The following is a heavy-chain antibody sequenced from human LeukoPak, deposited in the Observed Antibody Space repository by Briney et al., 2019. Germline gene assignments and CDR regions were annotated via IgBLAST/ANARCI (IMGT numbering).Heavy chain of an antibody. CDR1: GGSISSYY. CDR2: IYTSGST. Sequence: PSETLSLTCTVSGGSISSYYWSWIPQPAGKGLEWIGRIYTSGSTNYNPSLKSRVTMSVDTSKNQFSLKLSSVTAADTAVYYCARDTAMVLYNWFDPWGQGTLVTVSS. V-gene: IGHV4-4*07. CDR3: ARDTAMVLYNWFDP. D-gene: IGHD5-18*01. J-gene: IGHJ5*02.